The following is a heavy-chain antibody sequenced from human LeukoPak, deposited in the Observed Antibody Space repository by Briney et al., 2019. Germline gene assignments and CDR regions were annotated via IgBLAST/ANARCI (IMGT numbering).Heavy chain of an antibody. J-gene: IGHJ4*02. CDR1: GYTFTSYY. Sequence: ASVKVSCKASGYTFTSYYMHWVRQATGQGLEWMGWMNPNSGNTGYAQKFQGRVTMTRNTSISTAYMELSSLRSEDTAVYYCARGHWAGIVGATDYWGQGTLVTVSS. CDR3: ARGHWAGIVGATDY. D-gene: IGHD1-26*01. CDR2: MNPNSGNT. V-gene: IGHV1-8*02.